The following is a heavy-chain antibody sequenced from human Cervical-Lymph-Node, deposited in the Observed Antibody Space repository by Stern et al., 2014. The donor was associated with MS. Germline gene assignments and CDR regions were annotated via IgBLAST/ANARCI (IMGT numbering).Heavy chain of an antibody. CDR1: GYKFTSSA. Sequence: QVQLVQSGSELKKPGASVKVSCKASGYKFTSSAINWVRQAPGKGLEWMGWINTYTGAPTYGQDFTGRVVFSLDTSVTTAYLQINSLKPEDTAMYYCTTQGARGFGNSPTTFWGQGTQVTVSS. V-gene: IGHV7-4-1*02. CDR2: INTYTGAP. CDR3: TTQGARGFGNSPTTF. D-gene: IGHD4-23*01. J-gene: IGHJ4*02.